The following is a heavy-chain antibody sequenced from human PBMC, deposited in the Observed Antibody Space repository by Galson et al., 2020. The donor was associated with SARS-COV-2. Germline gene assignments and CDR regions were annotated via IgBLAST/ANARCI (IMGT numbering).Heavy chain of an antibody. D-gene: IGHD1-26*01. CDR1: GGSISSYY. J-gene: IGHJ4*02. CDR2: IYYSGTT. CDR3: ARVGATTRAFDY. V-gene: IGHV4-59*01. Sequence: SETLSLTCTVSGGSISSYYWTWNRQPQGKGLEWIGYIYYSGTTYYNPSLRSRVTISVDTSKNQFSLKLNSVTAADTAVYYCARVGATTRAFDYWGQGTLVTVSS.